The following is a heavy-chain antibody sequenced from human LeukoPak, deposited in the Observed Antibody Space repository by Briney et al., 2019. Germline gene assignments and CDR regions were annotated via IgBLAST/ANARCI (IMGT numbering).Heavy chain of an antibody. CDR1: GFTFSSYA. Sequence: GGSLRLSCAASGFTFSSYAMHWVRQAPGKGLEWVAIISYDGRNKYYADSVKGRFTISRDKFKNMLYLQMSSLRPEDTAVYYCAKDSSGSVFDYWGQGTLVTVSS. J-gene: IGHJ4*02. D-gene: IGHD6-25*01. CDR3: AKDSSGSVFDY. CDR2: ISYDGRNK. V-gene: IGHV3-30*04.